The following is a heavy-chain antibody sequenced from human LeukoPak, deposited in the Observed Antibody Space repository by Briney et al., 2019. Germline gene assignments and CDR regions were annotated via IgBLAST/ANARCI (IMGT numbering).Heavy chain of an antibody. CDR1: GGSISSYY. Sequence: SETLSLTCTVSGGSISSYYWSWIRQPPGKGLEWIGYIYYSGSTNYNPSLKSQVTISVDTSKNQFSLKLSSVTAADTAVYYCARGPELRYCSSTSCQDGHYYYYYGMDVWGQGTTVTVSS. CDR3: ARGPELRYCSSTSCQDGHYYYYYGMDV. D-gene: IGHD2-2*01. J-gene: IGHJ6*02. CDR2: IYYSGST. V-gene: IGHV4-59*01.